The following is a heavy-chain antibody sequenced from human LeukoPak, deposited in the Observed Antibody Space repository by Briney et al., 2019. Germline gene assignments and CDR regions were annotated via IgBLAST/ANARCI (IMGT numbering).Heavy chain of an antibody. Sequence: GGSPRLSCAASGFTFSSYAMHWVRQAPGKGLEWVAVISYDGSNKYYADSVKGRFTISRDNSKNTLYLQMNSLRAEDTAVYYCFNSGWPDYWGQGTLVTVSS. J-gene: IGHJ4*02. V-gene: IGHV3-30*04. CDR1: GFTFSSYA. CDR2: ISYDGSNK. D-gene: IGHD6-19*01. CDR3: FNSGWPDY.